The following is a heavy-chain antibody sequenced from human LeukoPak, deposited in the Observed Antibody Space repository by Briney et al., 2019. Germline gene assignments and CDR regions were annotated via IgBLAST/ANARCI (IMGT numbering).Heavy chain of an antibody. Sequence: TSETLSLTCTVSGGSISSSSYYWGWIRQPPGKGLEWIGSIYYSGSTYYNPSLKSRVTISVDTSKNQFSLKLSSVTAADTAVYYCARQLAANPNYYGGAFDYWGQGTLVTVSS. D-gene: IGHD3-10*01. CDR2: IYYSGST. J-gene: IGHJ4*02. CDR3: ARQLAANPNYYGGAFDY. CDR1: GGSISSSSYY. V-gene: IGHV4-39*01.